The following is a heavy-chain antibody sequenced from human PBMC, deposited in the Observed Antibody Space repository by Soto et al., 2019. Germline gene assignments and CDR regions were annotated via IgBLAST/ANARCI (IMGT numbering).Heavy chain of an antibody. Sequence: GGSLRLSCAASGFTFSSYGMHWVRQAPGKGLEWVAVISYDGSNKYYADSVKGRFTISRDNSKNTLYLQMNSLRAEDTAVYYCAKSSGIAARPSWFDPWGQGT. V-gene: IGHV3-30*18. J-gene: IGHJ5*02. D-gene: IGHD6-6*01. CDR2: ISYDGSNK. CDR1: GFTFSSYG. CDR3: AKSSGIAARPSWFDP.